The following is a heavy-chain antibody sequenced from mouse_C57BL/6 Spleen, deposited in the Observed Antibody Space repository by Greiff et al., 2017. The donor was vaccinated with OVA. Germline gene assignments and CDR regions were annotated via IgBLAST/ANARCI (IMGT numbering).Heavy chain of an antibody. CDR1: GYTFTDYN. J-gene: IGHJ1*03. V-gene: IGHV1-22*01. CDR2: IHPNNGGT. CDR3: ARGITTVDWYFDV. D-gene: IGHD1-1*01. Sequence: EVQLQQSGPELVKPGASVKMSCKASGYTFTDYNMHWVKQSHGKSLEWIGYIHPNNGGTSYNQKFKGKATLTVNKSSSTASMALRSLTSEDSAVYYCARGITTVDWYFDVWGTGTTVTVSS.